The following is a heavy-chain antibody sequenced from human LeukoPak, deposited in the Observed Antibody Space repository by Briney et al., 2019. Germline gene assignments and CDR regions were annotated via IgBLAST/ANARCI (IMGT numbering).Heavy chain of an antibody. CDR3: ARVSTYDFCHFCYYFDY. CDR1: GGSISSSSYY. Sequence: PSETLSLTCTVSGGSISSSSYYWGWIRQPPGKGLEWIGSIYYSGSTYYNPSLKSRVTISVDTSKNQFSLKLSSVTAADTAVYYCARVSTYDFCHFCYYFDYWGQGTLVTVSS. D-gene: IGHD3-3*01. V-gene: IGHV4-39*07. CDR2: IYYSGST. J-gene: IGHJ4*02.